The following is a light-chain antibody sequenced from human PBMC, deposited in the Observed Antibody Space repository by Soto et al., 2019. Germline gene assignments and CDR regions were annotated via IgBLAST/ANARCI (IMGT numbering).Light chain of an antibody. CDR1: QSISSTN. Sequence: EIVLTQSPGTLSLSPGERATLSCRASQSISSTNLDWYQQKPGQAPRLLIYGASRRAAGIPDRFSGSGSGTDFTLTVSRLEAEDFAVYYCQHYADSLWTFGQGTKVEIK. CDR2: GAS. J-gene: IGKJ1*01. V-gene: IGKV3-20*01. CDR3: QHYADSLWT.